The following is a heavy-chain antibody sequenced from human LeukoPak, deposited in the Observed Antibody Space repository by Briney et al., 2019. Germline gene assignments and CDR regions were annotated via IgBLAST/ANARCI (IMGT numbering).Heavy chain of an antibody. CDR2: ISAYNGNT. CDR1: GYTFTSYG. D-gene: IGHD1-1*01. J-gene: IGHJ6*03. Sequence: ASVKVSCKASGYTFTSYGISWVRQAPGQGLEWMGWISAYNGNTNYAQKLQGRVTMTTDTSTSTAYMELRSLRSDDTAVYYCARVPLANEPRYYYYYYMDVWGKGTTVTVSS. V-gene: IGHV1-18*01. CDR3: ARVPLANEPRYYYYYYMDV.